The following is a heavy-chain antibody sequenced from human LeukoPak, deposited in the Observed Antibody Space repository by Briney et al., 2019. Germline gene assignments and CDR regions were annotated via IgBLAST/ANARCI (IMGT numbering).Heavy chain of an antibody. Sequence: GGSLRLSCAASGFTFSSYAMHWVRQAPGKGLEWVAVISYDGSNKYYADSVKGRFTISRDNSKNTLYLQMNSLRAEDTAVYYCAREGGLRNFDYWGQGTLVTVSS. CDR2: ISYDGSNK. CDR1: GFTFSSYA. CDR3: AREGGLRNFDY. V-gene: IGHV3-30-3*01. J-gene: IGHJ4*02. D-gene: IGHD5-12*01.